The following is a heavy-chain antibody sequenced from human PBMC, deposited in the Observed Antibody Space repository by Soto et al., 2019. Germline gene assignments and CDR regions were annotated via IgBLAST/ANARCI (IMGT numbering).Heavy chain of an antibody. CDR1: GYTFTNYG. Sequence: ASVKVSCKASGYTFTNYGISWVRQAPGQGLEWMGWISAYNGNTDYAQKLQGRVTMTTDTPTSTAYMELRSLRSDDTAVYYCARDSSGWFYYYYGMDVWGQGTTVTVSS. J-gene: IGHJ6*02. CDR3: ARDSSGWFYYYYGMDV. D-gene: IGHD6-19*01. V-gene: IGHV1-18*01. CDR2: ISAYNGNT.